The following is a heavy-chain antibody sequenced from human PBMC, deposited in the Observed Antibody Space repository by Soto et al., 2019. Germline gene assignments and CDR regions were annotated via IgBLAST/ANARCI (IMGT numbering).Heavy chain of an antibody. J-gene: IGHJ4*02. D-gene: IGHD3-22*01. CDR2: IKPMGGST. Sequence: QVQLVQSGAEVKKPGASVKFSCKSSGYTFPRYYRPWVRQAPGQGLEWMGIIKPMGGSTTYAQKFQGRVTMTRDTSTSTVYMALSSLRSEDTAVHYCARDQSDHDSSGRFEYWGQGTLVTVSS. CDR3: ARDQSDHDSSGRFEY. V-gene: IGHV1-46*01. CDR1: GYTFPRYY.